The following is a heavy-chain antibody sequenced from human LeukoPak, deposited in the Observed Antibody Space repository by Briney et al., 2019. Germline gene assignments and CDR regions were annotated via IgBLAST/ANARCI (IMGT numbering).Heavy chain of an antibody. CDR2: ISSSGSTI. Sequence: GGSLRLSCAASGFTFSSYEMNWVRQAPGKGLEWVSYISSSGSTIYYADSVKGRFTISRDNAKNSLYLQMNSLRAEDTAVYYRARAASRSWPDYWGQGTLVTVST. D-gene: IGHD6-13*01. CDR3: ARAASRSWPDY. J-gene: IGHJ4*02. CDR1: GFTFSSYE. V-gene: IGHV3-48*03.